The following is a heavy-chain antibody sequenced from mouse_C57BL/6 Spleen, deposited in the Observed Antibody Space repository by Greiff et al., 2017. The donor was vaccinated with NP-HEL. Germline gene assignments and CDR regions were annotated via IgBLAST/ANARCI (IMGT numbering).Heavy chain of an antibody. J-gene: IGHJ3*01. Sequence: QVQLQQSGAELVRPGASVTLSCKASGYTFTDYEMHWVKQTPVHGLEWIGAIDPETGGTAYNQKFKGKAILTADTSSSTAYMQLRSLTSEDSAVYYCTRVGYGSSYLWFAYWGQGTLVTVSA. CDR3: TRVGYGSSYLWFAY. CDR2: IDPETGGT. CDR1: GYTFTDYE. D-gene: IGHD1-1*01. V-gene: IGHV1-15*01.